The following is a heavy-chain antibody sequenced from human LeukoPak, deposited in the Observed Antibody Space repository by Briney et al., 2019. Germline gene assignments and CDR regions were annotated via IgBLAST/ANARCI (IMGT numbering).Heavy chain of an antibody. J-gene: IGHJ4*02. CDR3: ARAYSSAAGDY. CDR2: IYYSGST. D-gene: IGHD6-25*01. V-gene: IGHV4-59*08. Sequence: PSETLSLTCTVSGGSISSYYWSWIRQPPGKGLEWIGYIYYSGSTNYNPSLKSRVTISVDTSKNQFSLKLSSVTAADTAVYYCARAYSSAAGDYWGQGTLVTVSS. CDR1: GGSISSYY.